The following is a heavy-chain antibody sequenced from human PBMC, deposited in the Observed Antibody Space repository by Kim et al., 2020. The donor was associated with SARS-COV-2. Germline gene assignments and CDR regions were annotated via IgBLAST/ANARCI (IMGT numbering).Heavy chain of an antibody. J-gene: IGHJ6*02. D-gene: IGHD5-18*01. CDR1: GYTFTGYY. CDR2: INPNSGGT. V-gene: IGHV1-2*04. CDR3: ARDGGYSYGPDYYYYYGMVV. Sequence: ASVKVSCKASGYTFTGYYMHWVRQAPGQGLEWMGWINPNSGGTNYAQKFQGWVTMTRDTSISTAYMELSRLRSDDTAVYYCARDGGYSYGPDYYYYYGMVVWGQGTTVTVSS.